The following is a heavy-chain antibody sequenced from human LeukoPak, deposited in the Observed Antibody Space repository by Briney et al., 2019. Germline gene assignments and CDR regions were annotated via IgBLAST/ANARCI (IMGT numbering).Heavy chain of an antibody. CDR1: GFTFDDYA. Sequence: GRSLRLSCTASGFTFDDYAMSWVRQAPGKGLEWVSAISGSGGSTYYADSVKGRFTISRDNSKNTLYLQMNSLRAEDTAVYYCAKAGRGGATPFDYWGQGTLVTVSS. V-gene: IGHV3-23*01. CDR2: ISGSGGST. CDR3: AKAGRGGATPFDY. D-gene: IGHD1-26*01. J-gene: IGHJ4*02.